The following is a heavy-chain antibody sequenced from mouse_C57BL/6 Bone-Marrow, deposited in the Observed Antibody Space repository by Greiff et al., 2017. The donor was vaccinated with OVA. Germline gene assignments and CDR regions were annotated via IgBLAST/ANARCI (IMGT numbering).Heavy chain of an antibody. V-gene: IGHV3-6*01. Sequence: VQLKESGPGLVKPSQSLSLTCSVTGYSITSGYYWNWIRQFPGNKLEWMGYISYDGSNNYNPSLKNRISITRDTSKNQFFLKLNSVTTEDTATYYCARDLGRRFAYWGQGTLVTVSA. D-gene: IGHD4-1*01. CDR3: ARDLGRRFAY. J-gene: IGHJ3*01. CDR1: GYSITSGYY. CDR2: ISYDGSN.